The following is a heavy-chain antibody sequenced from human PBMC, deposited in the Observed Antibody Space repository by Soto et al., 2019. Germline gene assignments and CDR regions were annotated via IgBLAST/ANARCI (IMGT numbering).Heavy chain of an antibody. CDR2: MNPNSGNT. Sequence: ASVKVSCKASGYTFTSYDINWVRQATGQGLEWMGWMNPNSGNTGYAQKFQGRVTMTRNTSISTAYMELSSLRSEDTAVYYCARGRYCSGGSCLAPGGYWGQGTLVTVSS. CDR1: GYTFTSYD. CDR3: ARGRYCSGGSCLAPGGY. J-gene: IGHJ4*02. D-gene: IGHD2-15*01. V-gene: IGHV1-8*01.